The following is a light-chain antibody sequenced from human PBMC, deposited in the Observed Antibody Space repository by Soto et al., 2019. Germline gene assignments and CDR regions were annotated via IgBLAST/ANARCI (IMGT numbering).Light chain of an antibody. J-gene: IGKJ4*01. V-gene: IGKV1-33*01. CDR2: DAF. CDR3: QQYDSLPPT. CDR1: QDIKNF. Sequence: DIQMTQSPSSLSASVGDSVTMTCQASQDIKNFLNWYQHKPRKAPKLLIYDAFKLDPVVPSRFSGSGSGIDFTFTIGSLQPEDIATYFCQQYDSLPPTFGGGTKVEI.